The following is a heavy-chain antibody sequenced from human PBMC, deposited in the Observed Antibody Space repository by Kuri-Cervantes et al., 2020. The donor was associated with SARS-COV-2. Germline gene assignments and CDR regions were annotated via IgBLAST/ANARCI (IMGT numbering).Heavy chain of an antibody. CDR1: GFTFSSYS. J-gene: IGHJ3*02. CDR3: ARDHGGNSEAFDI. CDR2: ISSSSSYI. D-gene: IGHD4-23*01. Sequence: GESLKISCAASGFTFSSYSMNWVRQAPGKGLEWVSSISSSSSYIYYADSVKGRFTISRDNAKNSLYLQMNSLRAEDTAVYYCARDHGGNSEAFDIWGQGTMVTVSS. V-gene: IGHV3-21*01.